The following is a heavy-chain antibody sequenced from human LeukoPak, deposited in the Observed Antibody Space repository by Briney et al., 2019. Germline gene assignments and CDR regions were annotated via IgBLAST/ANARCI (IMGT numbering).Heavy chain of an antibody. Sequence: GGSLRLSCAASGFTFSSYAMSWVRQAPGKGLEWVSAISGSGGSTYYADSVKGRFTISRDNSKNTLDLQMNSLRAEDTAVYYCAKDKAIVGATSFDYWGQGTLVTVSS. D-gene: IGHD1-26*01. J-gene: IGHJ4*02. CDR2: ISGSGGST. CDR3: AKDKAIVGATSFDY. V-gene: IGHV3-23*01. CDR1: GFTFSSYA.